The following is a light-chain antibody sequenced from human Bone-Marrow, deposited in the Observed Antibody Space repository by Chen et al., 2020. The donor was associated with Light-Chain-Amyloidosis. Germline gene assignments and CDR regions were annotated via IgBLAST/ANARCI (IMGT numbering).Light chain of an antibody. CDR2: RDT. CDR3: QSADSSGTYEVI. CDR1: DLPTKY. V-gene: IGLV3-25*03. Sequence: SYELTQPPSVSVSPGQTARITCSGDDLPTKYAYCYQQKPGQAPVLVIHRDTEGPSGISDRFSGSRAGTTATLTISGVQAEDEADYNCQSADSSGTYEVIFGGGTKLTVL. J-gene: IGLJ2*01.